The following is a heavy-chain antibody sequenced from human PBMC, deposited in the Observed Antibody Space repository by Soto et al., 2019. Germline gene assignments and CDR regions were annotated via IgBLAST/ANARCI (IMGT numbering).Heavy chain of an antibody. CDR2: ISGRAGSST. V-gene: IGHV3-23*01. Sequence: GGSLRLSCAAPGFTFSSYAMSWVRQAPGKGLERVSSISGRAGSSTYYADSVKGRFTISRDSSKNTLYPQMNSLRAEDTALYYCAKSGQWLPYYFDYWGQGTLVTVSS. CDR1: GFTFSSYA. CDR3: AKSGQWLPYYFDY. D-gene: IGHD6-19*01. J-gene: IGHJ4*02.